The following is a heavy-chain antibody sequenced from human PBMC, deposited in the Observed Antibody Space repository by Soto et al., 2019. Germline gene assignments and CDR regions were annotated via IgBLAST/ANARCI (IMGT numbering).Heavy chain of an antibody. J-gene: IGHJ6*02. V-gene: IGHV3-48*02. Sequence: VLLVESGGGLVQPGGSLRLSCTASGFTFSSYSMNWVRQATGKGLEWVSYISSHSRNTHYADSVKGRFTISRNNARNSLYLQINSLSDEDTAVYFCSTYYDAFYYSGMDFCGQGTTDSVSS. D-gene: IGHD3-3*01. CDR1: GFTFSSYS. CDR2: ISSHSRNT. CDR3: STYYDAFYYSGMDF.